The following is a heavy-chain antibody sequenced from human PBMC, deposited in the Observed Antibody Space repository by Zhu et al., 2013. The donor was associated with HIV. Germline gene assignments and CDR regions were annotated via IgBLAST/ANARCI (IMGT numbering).Heavy chain of an antibody. J-gene: IGHJ4*02. D-gene: IGHD2-2*01. CDR2: INPNSGGT. Sequence: QVQLVQSGAEVKKPGASVKVSCKASGYTFTSYGISWVRQAPGQGLEWMGWINPNSGGTNYAQKFQGRVTMTRDTSISTAYMELSRLRSDDTAVYYCARVYCSSTSCYLGSYFDYWGQGTLVTVSS. CDR1: GYTFTSYG. V-gene: IGHV1-2*02. CDR3: ARVYCSSTSCYLGSYFDY.